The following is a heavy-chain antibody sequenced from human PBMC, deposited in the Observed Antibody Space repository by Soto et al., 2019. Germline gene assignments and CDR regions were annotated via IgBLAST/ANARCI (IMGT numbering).Heavy chain of an antibody. Sequence: VQLVESGGGLVQPGGSLRLSCAASGFTFSNYDMHWVRQATGRGLEWVAGIGAGGDTYYAGSVTGRFTISRENAKSSLHLQMHSLRAGDTAVYYCTRGALGFDYWGQGTLVTVSS. CDR2: IGAGGDT. J-gene: IGHJ4*02. D-gene: IGHD3-16*01. CDR1: GFTFSNYD. CDR3: TRGALGFDY. V-gene: IGHV3-13*01.